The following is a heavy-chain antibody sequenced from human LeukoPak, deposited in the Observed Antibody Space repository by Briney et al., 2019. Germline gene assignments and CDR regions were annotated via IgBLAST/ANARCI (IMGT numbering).Heavy chain of an antibody. CDR3: ARGLAPGQLDPLLVSDY. Sequence: GASVKVSCKASGYTFTGYYMHWVRQAPGQGLEWMGWINPNSGGTNYAQKFQGRVTMTRDTSISTAYMELSRLRSDDTAVYYCARGLAPGQLDPLLVSDYWGQGTLVTVSS. J-gene: IGHJ4*02. CDR2: INPNSGGT. D-gene: IGHD6-6*01. CDR1: GYTFTGYY. V-gene: IGHV1-2*02.